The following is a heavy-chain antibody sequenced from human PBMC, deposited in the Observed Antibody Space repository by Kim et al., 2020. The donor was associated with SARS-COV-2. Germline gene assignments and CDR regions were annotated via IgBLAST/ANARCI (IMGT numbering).Heavy chain of an antibody. V-gene: IGHV3-48*02. CDR2: TWAGAANK. CDR3: ARDLAYYDRSDYLVDY. J-gene: IGHJ4*02. D-gene: IGHD3-22*01. CDR1: GFTFSHYT. Sequence: GGSLRLSCAASGFTFSHYTMNWVRQAPGKGLEWVSFTWAGAANKHYADSVRGRFTISRDNSNNSLYLQMNSLRDEDTAVYYCARDLAYYDRSDYLVDYWGQGTLVAVS.